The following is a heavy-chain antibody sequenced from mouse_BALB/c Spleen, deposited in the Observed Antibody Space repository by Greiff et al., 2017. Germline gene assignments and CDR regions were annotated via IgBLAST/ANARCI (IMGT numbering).Heavy chain of an antibody. Sequence: EVKLVESGGGLVKPGGSLKLSCAASGFTFSDYYMYWVRQTPEKRLEWVATISDGGSYTYYPDSVKGRFTISRDNAKNNLYLQMSSLKSEDTAMYYCARDATGAYWGQGTLVTVSA. D-gene: IGHD1-1*01. J-gene: IGHJ3*01. CDR3: ARDATGAY. V-gene: IGHV5-4*02. CDR1: GFTFSDYY. CDR2: ISDGGSYT.